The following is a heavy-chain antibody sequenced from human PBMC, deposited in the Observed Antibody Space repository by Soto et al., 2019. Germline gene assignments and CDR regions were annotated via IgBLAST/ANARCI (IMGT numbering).Heavy chain of an antibody. CDR2: IKTKTDGGTT. CDR1: GFTFSNAW. Sequence: EVQLVESGGGLVKPGGSLRLSCAASGFTFSNAWMSWVRQDPGKGLEWVGRIKTKTDGGTTDYAAPAKGRFTISRDDSKNTLYLQMNSLKVEDTAVYYCTTGGRVTAAMTPSHYYYYMDVWGKGATVTVSS. V-gene: IGHV3-15*01. CDR3: TTGGRVTAAMTPSHYYYYMDV. D-gene: IGHD2-2*01. J-gene: IGHJ6*03.